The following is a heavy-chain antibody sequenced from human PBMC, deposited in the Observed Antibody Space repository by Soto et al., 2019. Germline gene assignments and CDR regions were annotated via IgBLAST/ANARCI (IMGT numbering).Heavy chain of an antibody. V-gene: IGHV3-49*03. Sequence: GGSLRLSCTASGFTFGDYAMSWFRQAPGKGLEWVGFIRSKAYGGTTEYAASVKGRFTISRDDSKSIAYLQMNSLKTEDTAVYYCTRDPSGAHYDFWSGYYDAFDIWGQGTMVTVSS. J-gene: IGHJ3*02. D-gene: IGHD3-3*01. CDR3: TRDPSGAHYDFWSGYYDAFDI. CDR2: IRSKAYGGTT. CDR1: GFTFGDYA.